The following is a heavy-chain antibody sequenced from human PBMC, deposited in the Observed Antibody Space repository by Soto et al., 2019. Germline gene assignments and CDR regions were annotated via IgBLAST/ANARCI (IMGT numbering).Heavy chain of an antibody. CDR1: GGSISSYY. V-gene: IGHV4-4*07. J-gene: IGHJ5*02. CDR2: IYTSGST. CDR3: ARVRTTVVTPSWFDP. Sequence: PSETLSLTCTVSGGSISSYYWSWIRQPAGKGLEWIGRIYTSGSTNYNPSLKSRVTMSVDTSKNQFSLKLSSVTAADTAVYYCARVRTTVVTPSWFDPWGQGTLVTVSS. D-gene: IGHD4-17*01.